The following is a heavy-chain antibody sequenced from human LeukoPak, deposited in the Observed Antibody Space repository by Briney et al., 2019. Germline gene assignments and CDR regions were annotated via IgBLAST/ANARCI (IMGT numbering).Heavy chain of an antibody. CDR3: ARVGSTDSPHAFDI. D-gene: IGHD2-21*02. CDR2: ISYDGSNK. V-gene: IGHV3-30*03. J-gene: IGHJ3*02. CDR1: GFTFSSYG. Sequence: PGRSLRLSCAASGFTFSSYGMHWVRQAPGKGLEWVAVISYDGSNKYYADSVKGRFTISRDNSKNTLYLQMNSLRAEDTSVYYCARVGSTDSPHAFDIWGQGTMVTVSS.